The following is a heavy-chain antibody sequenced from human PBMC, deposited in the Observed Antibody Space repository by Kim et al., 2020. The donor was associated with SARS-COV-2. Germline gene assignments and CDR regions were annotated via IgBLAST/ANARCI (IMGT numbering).Heavy chain of an antibody. J-gene: IGHJ4*02. Sequence: SETLSLTCTVSGGSISSYYWSWIRQPPGKGLEWIGYIYYSGSTNYNPSLKSRVTISVDTSKNQFSLKLSSVTAADTAVYYCARVSAPTTVTSYFDYWGQGTLVTVSS. CDR3: ARVSAPTTVTSYFDY. V-gene: IGHV4-59*01. CDR1: GGSISSYY. CDR2: IYYSGST. D-gene: IGHD4-17*01.